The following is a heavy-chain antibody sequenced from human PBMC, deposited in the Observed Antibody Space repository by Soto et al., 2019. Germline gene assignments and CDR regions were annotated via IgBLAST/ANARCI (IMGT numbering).Heavy chain of an antibody. V-gene: IGHV1-18*01. CDR2: ISAYNGNT. D-gene: IGHD5-18*01. J-gene: IGHJ6*02. CDR3: ARDEGTILDTAMVNYYYYGMDV. CDR1: GYTFTSYG. Sequence: QVQLVQSGAEVKKPGASVKVSCKASGYTFTSYGISWVRQAPGQGLEWMGWISAYNGNTNYAQKLQGRVTMTTDTSTSKAYMELRSLRSDDTAVYYWARDEGTILDTAMVNYYYYGMDVWGQGNTVTVSS.